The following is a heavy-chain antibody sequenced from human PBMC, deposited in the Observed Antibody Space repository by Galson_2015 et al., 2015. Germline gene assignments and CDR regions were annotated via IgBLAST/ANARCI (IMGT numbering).Heavy chain of an antibody. J-gene: IGHJ3*01. V-gene: IGHV3-48*03. D-gene: IGHD4-17*01. CDR2: INSSGITI. CDR3: ARGGGAVTDDAFDL. Sequence: SLRLSCAASGFTFSSYEMNWVRQAPGKGLEWVSYINSSGITINYADSVKGRFTISRDNAENSLYLQMNSLRAEDTAVYYCARGGGAVTDDAFDLWGQGTMVTVSS. CDR1: GFTFSSYE.